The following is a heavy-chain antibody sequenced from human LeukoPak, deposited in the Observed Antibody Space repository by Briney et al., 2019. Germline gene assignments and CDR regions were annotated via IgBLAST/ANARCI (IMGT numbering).Heavy chain of an antibody. CDR1: GGSFSGYY. Sequence: PSETLSLTCAVYGGSFSGYYWSWIRQPPGKGLEWIGEIDHSGSTNYNPSLKSRVTISVDTSKNQFSLKLSSVTAADTAVYYCARGLSAIVYWGQGTLVTVSS. D-gene: IGHD2-15*01. CDR2: IDHSGST. J-gene: IGHJ4*02. CDR3: ARGLSAIVY. V-gene: IGHV4-34*01.